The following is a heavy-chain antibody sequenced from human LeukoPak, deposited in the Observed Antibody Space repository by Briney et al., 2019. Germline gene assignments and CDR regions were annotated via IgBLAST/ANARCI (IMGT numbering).Heavy chain of an antibody. V-gene: IGHV1-18*01. CDR3: ARRLLGYCSGGSCEYYFDY. Sequence: GASVKVSCKASGYTFTSYGISWVRQAPGQGLEWMGWISAHNGNTNYAQKLQGRVTMTTDTSTSTAYMELRSLRSDDTAVYYCARRLLGYCSGGSCEYYFDYWGQGTLVTVSS. D-gene: IGHD2-15*01. J-gene: IGHJ4*02. CDR2: ISAHNGNT. CDR1: GYTFTSYG.